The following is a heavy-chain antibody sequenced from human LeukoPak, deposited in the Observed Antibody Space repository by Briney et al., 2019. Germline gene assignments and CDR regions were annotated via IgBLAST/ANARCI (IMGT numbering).Heavy chain of an antibody. CDR2: ISGSGSGGST. CDR1: GFSFSDFY. V-gene: IGHV3-23*01. D-gene: IGHD5-24*01. CDR3: AKSGYNRFDY. Sequence: GGSLRLSCAASGFSFSDFYMSWIRQAPGKGLEWVSSISGSGSGGSTYYADSVKGRFTISRDNSKNTLYLQMNSLRAEDTAVYYCAKSGYNRFDYWGQGTLVTVSS. J-gene: IGHJ4*02.